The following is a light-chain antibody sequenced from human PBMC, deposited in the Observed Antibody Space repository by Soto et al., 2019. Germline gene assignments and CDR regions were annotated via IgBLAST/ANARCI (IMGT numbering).Light chain of an antibody. Sequence: IQMTQSPYTLSAAVGDRVTITCRAMQRISSWLAWYQQKPGKAPKLLLYDASSLESGVPSRFSGSGSGTEFPLTSSSLQPDDVATYYCQQYNSYITFGPGTKVDI. CDR3: QQYNSYIT. V-gene: IGKV1-5*01. J-gene: IGKJ3*01. CDR2: DAS. CDR1: QRISSW.